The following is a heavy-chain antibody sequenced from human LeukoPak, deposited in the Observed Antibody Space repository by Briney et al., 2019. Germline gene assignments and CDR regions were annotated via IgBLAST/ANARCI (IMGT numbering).Heavy chain of an antibody. CDR1: GYTFTGYY. CDR2: INPNSGGT. Sequence: ASVKVSCKASGYTFTGYYMHWVRQAPGQGLEWMGWINPNSGGTNYAQKFQGRVTMTRDTSTSTVYMELSSLRSEDTAVYYCARDQASGDAFDYWGQGTLVTVSS. CDR3: ARDQASGDAFDY. D-gene: IGHD2-21*02. J-gene: IGHJ4*02. V-gene: IGHV1-2*02.